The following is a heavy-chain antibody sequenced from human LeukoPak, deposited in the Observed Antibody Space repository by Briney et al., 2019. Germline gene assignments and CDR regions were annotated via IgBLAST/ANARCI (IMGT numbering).Heavy chain of an antibody. V-gene: IGHV4-39*07. CDR2: IYYSGST. CDR3: ARGDIKYNWFDP. D-gene: IGHD3-16*01. Sequence: SETLSLTCTVSGGSIINYYWSWIRQPPGKGLEWIGSIYYSGSTYYNPSLKSRVTISVDTSKNQFSLKLSSVTAADTAVYYCARGDIKYNWFDPWGQGTLVTVSS. CDR1: GGSIINYY. J-gene: IGHJ5*02.